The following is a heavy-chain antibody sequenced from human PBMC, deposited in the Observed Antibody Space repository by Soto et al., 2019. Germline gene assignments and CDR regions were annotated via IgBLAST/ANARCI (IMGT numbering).Heavy chain of an antibody. J-gene: IGHJ4*02. CDR1: GGTFSSYA. Sequence: GASVKVSCKASGGTFSSYAISWVRQAPGQGLEWMGGIIPIFGTANYAQKFQGRVTITADESTSTAYMELSSLRSEDTAVYYCAAHGSGSSPDTDFDYWGQGTLVTVSS. D-gene: IGHD3-10*01. V-gene: IGHV1-69*13. CDR2: IIPIFGTA. CDR3: AAHGSGSSPDTDFDY.